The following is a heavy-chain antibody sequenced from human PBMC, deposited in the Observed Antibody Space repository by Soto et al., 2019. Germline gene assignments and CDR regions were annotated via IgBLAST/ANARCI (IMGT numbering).Heavy chain of an antibody. J-gene: IGHJ6*02. CDR2: ISSRSDI. Sequence: GGSLRLSCAASAFTVCRNYMIWLRQTRGKGLEWVSSISSRSDIYYAESVKGRFTISRDNAKNFVSLQINSMRGDDTAVYYCERKYPAWPLAYGLNVWAQGTTDTV. CDR1: AFTVCRNY. CDR3: ERKYPAWPLAYGLNV. V-gene: IGHV3-21*01.